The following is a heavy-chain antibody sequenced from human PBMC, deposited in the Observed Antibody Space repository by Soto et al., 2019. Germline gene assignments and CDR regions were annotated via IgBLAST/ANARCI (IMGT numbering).Heavy chain of an antibody. CDR1: GYTFTSYG. J-gene: IGHJ4*02. V-gene: IGHV1-18*01. CDR2: ISANNGNT. Sequence: QVQLVQSGAEVKKPGDSVRVSCKASGYTFTSYGIGWVRQAPGQGLEWMGWISANNGNTKYAQKVQGRVTMTTDESTSPAYMELRSLRSDDAAVYYCARDGYFDHWGQRTLVTASS. CDR3: ARDGYFDH.